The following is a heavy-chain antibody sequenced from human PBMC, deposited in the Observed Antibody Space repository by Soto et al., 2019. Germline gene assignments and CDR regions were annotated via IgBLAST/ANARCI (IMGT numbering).Heavy chain of an antibody. J-gene: IGHJ4*02. Sequence: GGSLRLSCAASGFTFSSYAMHWVRQAPGKGLEWVAVISYDGSNKYYADSVKGRFTISRDNSKNTLYLQMNSLRAEDTAVYYCARDNNDYDYFDYWGQGTLVTVSS. CDR1: GFTFSSYA. D-gene: IGHD5-12*01. CDR3: ARDNNDYDYFDY. CDR2: ISYDGSNK. V-gene: IGHV3-30-3*01.